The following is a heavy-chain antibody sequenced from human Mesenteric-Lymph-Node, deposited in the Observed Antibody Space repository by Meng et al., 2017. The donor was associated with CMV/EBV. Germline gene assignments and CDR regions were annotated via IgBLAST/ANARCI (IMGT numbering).Heavy chain of an antibody. CDR3: ARGYVMTTMTMYYFDS. Sequence: SETLSLTCAVYGGSFSGYYWTWIRQSPGKGLEWIGEITHSGSTNYNPSLKSRVIMSIDTSKNQFYLKVNSVTAADTSLYYCARGYVMTTMTMYYFDSWGQGTLVTVSS. CDR2: ITHSGST. D-gene: IGHD4-17*01. V-gene: IGHV4-34*01. CDR1: GGSFSGYY. J-gene: IGHJ4*02.